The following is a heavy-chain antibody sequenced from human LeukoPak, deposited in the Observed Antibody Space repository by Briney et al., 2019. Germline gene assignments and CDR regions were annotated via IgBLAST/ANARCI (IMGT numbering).Heavy chain of an antibody. Sequence: VGSLRLSCAASGFTFSSYGMHWVRQAPGKGLEWVAFIRYDGSNKYYAVSVKGRFTISRDNSKNSLYLQMNSLRTEDTALYYCAKDVRSSRSYWGQGTLVTVSS. V-gene: IGHV3-30*02. CDR1: GFTFSSYG. CDR3: AKDVRSSRSY. D-gene: IGHD2-2*01. CDR2: IRYDGSNK. J-gene: IGHJ4*02.